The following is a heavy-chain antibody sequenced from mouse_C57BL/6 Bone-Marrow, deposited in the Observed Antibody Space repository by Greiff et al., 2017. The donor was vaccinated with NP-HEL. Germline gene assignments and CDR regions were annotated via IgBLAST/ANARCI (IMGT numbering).Heavy chain of an antibody. V-gene: IGHV1-54*01. J-gene: IGHJ1*03. CDR2: INPGSGGT. D-gene: IGHD1-1*01. CDR3: ARSYGSSLWYFDV. Sequence: QVHLKQSGAELVRPGTSVKVSCKASGYAFTNYLIEWVKQRPGQGLEWIGVINPGSGGTNYNEKFKGKATLTADKSSSTAYMQLSSLTSEDSAVYCCARSYGSSLWYFDVRGTGTTVTAAS. CDR1: GYAFTNYL.